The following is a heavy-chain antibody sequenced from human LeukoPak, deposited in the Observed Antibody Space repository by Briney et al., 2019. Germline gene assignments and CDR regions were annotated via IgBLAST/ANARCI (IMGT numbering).Heavy chain of an antibody. CDR1: GYSFTGYY. Sequence: GASVKVSCKASGYSFTGYYMHWVRQAPGQGLEWMGWINPNSGGTNYAQKFQGRVTMTRDTSISTAYMELSRLRSDDTAVYYCARVLDSSGYGPGLWAFDIWGQGTMVTVSS. J-gene: IGHJ3*02. V-gene: IGHV1-2*02. CDR3: ARVLDSSGYGPGLWAFDI. CDR2: INPNSGGT. D-gene: IGHD3-22*01.